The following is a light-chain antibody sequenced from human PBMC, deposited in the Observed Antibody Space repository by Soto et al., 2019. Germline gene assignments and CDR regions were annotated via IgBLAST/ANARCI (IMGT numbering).Light chain of an antibody. CDR1: NSNIGTYT. CDR3: ASGDYSLSGGV. Sequence: QSVLTQPPSASGTPGQRVIISCSGSNSNIGTYTVNWYQQLPGTAPKLLIYTDYKRPSGVPDRFSGSKSGTSASLAISGLQSEAEADDYCASGDYSLSGGVFGGGTKLTVL. J-gene: IGLJ3*02. CDR2: TDY. V-gene: IGLV1-44*01.